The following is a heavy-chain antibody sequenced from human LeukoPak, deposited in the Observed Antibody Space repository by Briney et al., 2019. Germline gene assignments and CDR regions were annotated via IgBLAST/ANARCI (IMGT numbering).Heavy chain of an antibody. CDR3: ARDRYYDILNGLDY. D-gene: IGHD3-9*01. CDR2: IYHSGST. V-gene: IGHV4-38-2*02. J-gene: IGHJ4*02. Sequence: SETLSLTCTVSGGSIGSYYWSWIRQPPGKGLEWIGSIYHSGSTYYNPSLKSRVTISVDTSKNQFSLKLSSVTAADTAVYYCARDRYYDILNGLDYWGQGTLVTVSS. CDR1: GGSIGSYY.